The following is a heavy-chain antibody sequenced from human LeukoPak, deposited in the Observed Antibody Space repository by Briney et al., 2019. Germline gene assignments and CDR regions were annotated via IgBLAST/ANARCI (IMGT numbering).Heavy chain of an antibody. V-gene: IGHV4-59*01. CDR3: ARDRVSSPGMDV. CDR2: IYYSGST. Sequence: SETLSLTCTVSGGSISSYYWSWIRQPPGKGLEWIGYIYYSGSTNYNPSLKSRVTISVDTSKNQFSLKLSSVTAADTAVYYCARDRVSSPGMDVWGQGTTVTVSS. D-gene: IGHD3-16*01. J-gene: IGHJ6*02. CDR1: GGSISSYY.